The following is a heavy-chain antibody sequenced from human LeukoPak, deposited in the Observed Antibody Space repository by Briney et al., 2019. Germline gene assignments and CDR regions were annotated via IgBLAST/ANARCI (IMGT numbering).Heavy chain of an antibody. CDR3: ARASSSSGPRGYYYYYMDV. CDR1: GYSFTSYW. V-gene: IGHV5-51*01. CDR2: IYPGDSDT. J-gene: IGHJ6*03. D-gene: IGHD6-6*01. Sequence: PGESLKISCKGSGYSFTSYWIGWVRQMPGKGLEWMGIIYPGDSDTRYSPSFQGQVTISADKSISTAYLQWSSLKASDTAMYYCARASSSSGPRGYYYYYMDVWGKGTTVTVSS.